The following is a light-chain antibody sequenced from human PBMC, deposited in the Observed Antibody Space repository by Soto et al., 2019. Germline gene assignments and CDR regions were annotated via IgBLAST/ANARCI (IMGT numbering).Light chain of an antibody. J-gene: IGKJ1*01. CDR1: QDINNY. CDR3: QHYDNLPPTWT. V-gene: IGKV1-33*01. Sequence: DIQMTQSPSSLSASVADRGTITCQASQDINNYLNWYQQKPGKAPKLLIYDASNSETGVPSRFSGSGSGTDFTFTISSLQPEDIATYYCQHYDNLPPTWTFGQGTKVDNK. CDR2: DAS.